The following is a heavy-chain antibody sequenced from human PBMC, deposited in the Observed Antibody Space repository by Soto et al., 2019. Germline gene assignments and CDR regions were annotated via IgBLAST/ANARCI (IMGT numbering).Heavy chain of an antibody. CDR3: AKDQGSSWYEIDY. J-gene: IGHJ4*02. V-gene: IGHV3-23*01. D-gene: IGHD6-13*01. CDR2: ISGSGGST. Sequence: EVQLLESGGGLVQPGGSLRLSCEASGFTFSNFAGTWVRKAPGKGLEGVSTISGSGGSTNYADSVKGRFTISRDNSKNTLYLQMNSLRAEDTAVYYCAKDQGSSWYEIDYWGQGTLVTVSS. CDR1: GFTFSNFA.